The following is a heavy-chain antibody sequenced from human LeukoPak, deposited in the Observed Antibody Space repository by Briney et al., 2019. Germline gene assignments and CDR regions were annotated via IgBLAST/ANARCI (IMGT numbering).Heavy chain of an antibody. CDR2: LFYNGNT. J-gene: IGHJ2*01. V-gene: IGHV4-59*01. CDR3: ARDQGWGDWYFDL. Sequence: SETLSLTCTVSGGSIRSSYWSWIRQPPGTGLEWIGYLFYNGNTNYNSSLKSRVTISVDTSKNQFSLKLNSLTAADTAVYFCARDQGWGDWYFDLWGRGTLVTVSS. CDR1: GGSIRSSY. D-gene: IGHD3-10*01.